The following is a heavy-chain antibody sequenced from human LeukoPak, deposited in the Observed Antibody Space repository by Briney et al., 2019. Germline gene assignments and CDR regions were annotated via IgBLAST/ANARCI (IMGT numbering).Heavy chain of an antibody. J-gene: IGHJ3*02. V-gene: IGHV4-59*01. CDR2: IYYSGST. D-gene: IGHD3-22*01. CDR1: GGSISSYY. CDR3: AREPPYYYDSSGYYRAFDI. Sequence: SETLSLTCTVSGGSISSYYWSWIRQPPGKGLEWIGCIYYSGSTNYNPSLKSRVTISVDTSKNQFSLKLSSVTAADTAVYYCAREPPYYYDSSGYYRAFDIWGQGTMVTVSS.